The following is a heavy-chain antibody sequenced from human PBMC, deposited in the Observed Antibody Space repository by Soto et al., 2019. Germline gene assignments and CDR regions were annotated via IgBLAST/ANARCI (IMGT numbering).Heavy chain of an antibody. CDR1: GFSLNIFG. CDR3: AKDAYNAAFDV. J-gene: IGHJ3*01. Sequence: GGSLRLSCATSGFSLNIFGMHWVPQAPGKALEWVGLISKNGDNQYYGDSAKGRFIISRDIPKNSLYLQLHSLRPDDTAVYYCAKDAYNAAFDVWGQGPMVTVSS. CDR2: ISKNGDNQ. D-gene: IGHD1-1*01. V-gene: IGHV3-30*18.